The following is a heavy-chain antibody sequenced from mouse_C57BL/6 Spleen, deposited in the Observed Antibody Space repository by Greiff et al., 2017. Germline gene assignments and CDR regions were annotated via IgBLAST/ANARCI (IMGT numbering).Heavy chain of an antibody. J-gene: IGHJ4*01. V-gene: IGHV1-18*01. Sequence: VQLKESGPELVKPGASVKIPCKASGYTFTDYNMDWVKQSHGKSLEWIGDINPNNGGTIYNQKFKGKATLTVDKSSSTAYMELRSLTSEDTAVYYCARLNYYGSSLDAMDYWGQGTSVTVSS. CDR1: GYTFTDYN. CDR3: ARLNYYGSSLDAMDY. D-gene: IGHD1-1*01. CDR2: INPNNGGT.